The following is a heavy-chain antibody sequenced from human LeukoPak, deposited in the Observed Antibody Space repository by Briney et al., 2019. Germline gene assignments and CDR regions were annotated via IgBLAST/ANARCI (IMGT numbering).Heavy chain of an antibody. D-gene: IGHD1-14*01. J-gene: IGHJ4*02. CDR2: INVSGGST. CDR1: GFTFSSYA. Sequence: PGGSLRLSCATSGFTFSSYAMNWVRQAPGKGLEWVSSINVSGGSTYYADSVKGRFTISRDNSKNTLYLQMNSLRAEDTAVYYCAKPARTDYADYWGQGTLVTVSS. V-gene: IGHV3-23*01. CDR3: AKPARTDYADY.